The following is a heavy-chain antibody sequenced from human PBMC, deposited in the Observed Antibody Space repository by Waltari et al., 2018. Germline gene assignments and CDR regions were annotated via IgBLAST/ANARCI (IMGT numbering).Heavy chain of an antibody. V-gene: IGHV4-39*01. J-gene: IGHJ6*02. CDR1: GGSISSSSYY. Sequence: QLQLQESGPGLVKPSETLSLTCTVSGGSISSSSYYWGWIRQPPGKGLEWVGSIYYSGSTSYNPSLKSRVTISVDTSKNQFSLKLSSVTAADTAVYYCARRGYYYGMDVWGQGTTVTVSS. CDR2: IYYSGST. CDR3: ARRGYYYGMDV.